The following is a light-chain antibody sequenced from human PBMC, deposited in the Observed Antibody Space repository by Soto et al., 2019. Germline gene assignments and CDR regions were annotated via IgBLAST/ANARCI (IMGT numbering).Light chain of an antibody. CDR2: DAS. Sequence: DIQMTKSPSTLSASVGDRVTITCRASQSISSWLAWYQQKPGKAPKVLIYDASSLESGVPSRFSGSGSGTEFTLTISSLQPDDFATYYCQQYNTYSRTFGQGTKVDIK. CDR3: QQYNTYSRT. CDR1: QSISSW. J-gene: IGKJ1*01. V-gene: IGKV1-5*01.